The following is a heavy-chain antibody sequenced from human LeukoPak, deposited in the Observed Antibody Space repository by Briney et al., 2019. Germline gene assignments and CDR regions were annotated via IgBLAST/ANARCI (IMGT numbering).Heavy chain of an antibody. D-gene: IGHD3-9*01. CDR1: GGTFSSYA. V-gene: IGHV1-69*13. CDR2: IIPIFGTA. Sequence: ASVKVSCKASGGTFSSYAISWVRQAPGQGLEWMGGIIPIFGTADYAQKFQGRVTITADESTSTAYMELSSLRSEDTAVYYCATGPYDILTGYPYYFDYWGQGTLVTVSS. J-gene: IGHJ4*02. CDR3: ATGPYDILTGYPYYFDY.